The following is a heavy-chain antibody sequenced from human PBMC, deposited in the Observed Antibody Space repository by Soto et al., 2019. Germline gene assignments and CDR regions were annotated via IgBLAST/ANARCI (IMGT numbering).Heavy chain of an antibody. CDR1: GFNFRSYA. V-gene: IGHV3-23*01. CDR3: AKEPVGPDWYFDL. CDR2: ISGSGIST. J-gene: IGHJ2*01. Sequence: DVQLLESGGGLVQPGGSLRLSCAASGFNFRSYAMSWVRQAPGKGLEWVSGISGSGISTHYADSVKGRFTVSRDNSKNTLYLQMNGLRAEATAVYNCAKEPVGPDWYFDLWARGTLVTVSS.